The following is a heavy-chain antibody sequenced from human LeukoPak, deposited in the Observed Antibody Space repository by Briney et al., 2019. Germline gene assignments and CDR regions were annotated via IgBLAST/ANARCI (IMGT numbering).Heavy chain of an antibody. Sequence: PGGSLRLSCAASGFTFSSYNMNWVRQAPGKGLEWVSSITSTSSYIYYADSVKGRFTISRDNAKNSLYLQMNSLRADDTAVYYCARDPYSGSYGDYYYYFMDVWGKGTTVTISS. D-gene: IGHD1-26*01. V-gene: IGHV3-21*01. CDR3: ARDPYSGSYGDYYYYFMDV. J-gene: IGHJ6*03. CDR1: GFTFSSYN. CDR2: ITSTSSYI.